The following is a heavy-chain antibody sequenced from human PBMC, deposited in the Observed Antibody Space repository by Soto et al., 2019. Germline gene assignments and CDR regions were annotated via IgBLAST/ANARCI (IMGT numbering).Heavy chain of an antibody. CDR3: ASKFGELLADXFDS. J-gene: IGHJ3*02. CDR1: GGSMSNYY. D-gene: IGHD3-10*01. CDR2: INYIGST. Sequence: TSETLSLTCSVSGGSMSNYYWTWIRQPPGKGLEWIGYINYIGSTSYNPSLNSRVTISVDTSNTQFSLKMSSVTAADTAVYYCASKFGELLADXFDSWGQGTVVTVSS. V-gene: IGHV4-59*12.